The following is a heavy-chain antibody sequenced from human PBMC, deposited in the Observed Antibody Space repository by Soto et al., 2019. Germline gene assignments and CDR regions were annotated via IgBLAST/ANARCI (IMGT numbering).Heavy chain of an antibody. CDR3: AXLNYYDSSGYGPDAFDI. D-gene: IGHD3-22*01. CDR2: IYPGDSDT. J-gene: IGHJ3*02. CDR1: GYSFTIYW. V-gene: IGHV5-51*01. Sequence: PGESLKISCKGSGYSFTIYWIGWVRQMPGKGLEWMGIIYPGDSDTRYSPSFQGQVTISADKSISTAYLQWSSLKASDTAMYYCAXLNYYDSSGYGPDAFDIWGQGTMVTVSS.